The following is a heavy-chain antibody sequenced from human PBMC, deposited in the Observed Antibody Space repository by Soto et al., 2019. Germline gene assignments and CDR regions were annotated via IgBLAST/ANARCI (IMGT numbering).Heavy chain of an antibody. CDR3: ARDTPYTDMGMVVPDKYGMDV. CDR2: IIPIFGRA. Sequence: QLQLVQSGAEVKKPGSSVKVSCKASGGTFSSYAFSWVRQAPGQGLEWMGVIIPIFGRANYAQKFPGRVTMTAVKCTNTALMESSSLRPEDTAVYYCARDTPYTDMGMVVPDKYGMDVWGQGTTVTVSS. J-gene: IGHJ6*02. D-gene: IGHD2-15*01. V-gene: IGHV1-69*14. CDR1: GGTFSSYA.